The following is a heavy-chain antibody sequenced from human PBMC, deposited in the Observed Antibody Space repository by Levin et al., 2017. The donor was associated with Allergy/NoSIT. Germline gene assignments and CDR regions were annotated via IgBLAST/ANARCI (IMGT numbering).Heavy chain of an antibody. CDR2: IYYTGTT. D-gene: IGHD5-18*01. Sequence: SQTLSLTCAVSGYSISSSNWWGWIRQPPGKGLEWIGYIYYTGTTYYNPPLKSRVTMSVDTSKNQFSLKLSSVTAVDTAVYYCARIGVTPMGDAFDIWGQGTMVTVSS. CDR3: ARIGVTPMGDAFDI. J-gene: IGHJ3*02. V-gene: IGHV4-28*01. CDR1: GYSISSSNW.